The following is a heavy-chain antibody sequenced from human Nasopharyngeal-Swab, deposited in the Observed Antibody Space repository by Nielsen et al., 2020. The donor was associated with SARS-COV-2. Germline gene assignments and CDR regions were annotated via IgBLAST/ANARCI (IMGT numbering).Heavy chain of an antibody. CDR1: GFTFSSYW. CDR3: ARGGRDSSSWYPYNWFDP. CDR2: IKQDGSEK. V-gene: IGHV3-7*03. D-gene: IGHD6-13*01. Sequence: GESLKISCAASGFTFSSYWMSWVRQAPGKGLEWVANIKQDGSEKYYVDSVKGRFTISRDNAKNSLYLQMNSLRAEDTAVYYCARGGRDSSSWYPYNWFDPWGQGTLVTVSS. J-gene: IGHJ5*02.